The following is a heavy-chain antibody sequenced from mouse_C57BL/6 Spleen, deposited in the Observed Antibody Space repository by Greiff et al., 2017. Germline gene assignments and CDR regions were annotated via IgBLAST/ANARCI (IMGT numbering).Heavy chain of an antibody. CDR2: IWSGGST. D-gene: IGHD2-4*01. CDR3: ARNYYDYDGDAMDY. V-gene: IGHV2-2*01. CDR1: GFSLTSYG. Sequence: VKLVESGPGLVQPSQSLSITCTVSGFSLTSYGVHWVRQSPGKGLEWLGVIWSGGSTDYNAAFISRLSISKDNSKSQVFFKMNSLQADDTAIYYCARNYYDYDGDAMDYWGQGTSVTVSS. J-gene: IGHJ4*01.